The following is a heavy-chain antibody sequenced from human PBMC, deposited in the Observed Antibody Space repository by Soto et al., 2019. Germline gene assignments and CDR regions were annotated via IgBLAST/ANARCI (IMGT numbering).Heavy chain of an antibody. CDR1: GVTFSSYA. J-gene: IGHJ6*02. Sequence: GASVKVSCKASGVTFSSYAISWVRQAPGQGLEWMGGIIPIFGTANYAQKFQGRVTITADKSTSTAYMELSSLRSEDTAVYYCAVPLRGLKYYYYGMDVWGQGTTVTVSS. D-gene: IGHD2-15*01. CDR3: AVPLRGLKYYYYGMDV. V-gene: IGHV1-69*06. CDR2: IIPIFGTA.